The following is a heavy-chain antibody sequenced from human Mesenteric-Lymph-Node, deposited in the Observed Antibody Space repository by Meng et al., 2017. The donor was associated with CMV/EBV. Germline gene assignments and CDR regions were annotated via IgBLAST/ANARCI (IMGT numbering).Heavy chain of an antibody. D-gene: IGHD4-17*01. V-gene: IGHV3-15*01. Sequence: GESLKISCAASGFTFTHAWMSWVRQAPGKGLEWVGRIKGPLDGGTTDYAAPVKGRFTISRDESANTFHLQMNSLKTEDTAVYYCARDVGRDYDPSDYFDYWGQGTLVTVSS. CDR2: IKGPLDGGTT. J-gene: IGHJ4*02. CDR3: ARDVGRDYDPSDYFDY. CDR1: GFTFTHAW.